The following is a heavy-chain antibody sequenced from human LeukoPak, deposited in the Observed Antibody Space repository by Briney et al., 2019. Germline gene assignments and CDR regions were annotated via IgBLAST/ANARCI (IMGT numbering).Heavy chain of an antibody. CDR2: IYYSGST. J-gene: IGHJ4*02. CDR1: GGSLSSYY. D-gene: IGHD5/OR15-5a*01. Sequence: PSETLSLTCTVSGGSLSSYYWSWLRQPPGKGLEWIGYIYYSGSTNYNPSLTSRVTISVDTSKNQFSLKLSSVTAADTAVYYCARGSTILFDYWGQGILVTVSS. CDR3: ARGSTILFDY. V-gene: IGHV4-59*01.